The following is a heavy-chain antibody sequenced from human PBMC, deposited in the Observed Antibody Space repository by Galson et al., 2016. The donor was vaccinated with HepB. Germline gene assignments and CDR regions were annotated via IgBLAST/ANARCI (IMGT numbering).Heavy chain of an antibody. CDR3: AREGTNIAVAATAFDY. V-gene: IGHV3-66*01. J-gene: IGHJ4*02. Sequence: SLRLSCAASGFTVSNNFMIWFRQAPGKVLEWVSLIYSTGTTSYADSVKGRFTISRDNSKNALSLQMNSLRAEDTAVYYCAREGTNIAVAATAFDYWGQGTPVTVSS. D-gene: IGHD6-19*01. CDR1: GFTVSNNF. CDR2: IYSTGTT.